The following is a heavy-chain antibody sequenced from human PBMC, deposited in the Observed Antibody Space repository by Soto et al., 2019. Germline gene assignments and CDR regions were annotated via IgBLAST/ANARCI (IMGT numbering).Heavy chain of an antibody. CDR1: GGSISSGGYY. V-gene: IGHV4-31*03. J-gene: IGHJ4*02. CDR3: ARSSGSYPRDGVIDY. CDR2: IYYSGST. D-gene: IGHD1-26*01. Sequence: QVQLQESGPGLVKPSQTLSLTCTVSGGSISSGGYYWSWIRQLPGKGLEWIGYIYYSGSTYYNPSLKTRVTISVDTSKNQFSLKLSSVTAADTAVYYCARSSGSYPRDGVIDYWGQGTLVTVSS.